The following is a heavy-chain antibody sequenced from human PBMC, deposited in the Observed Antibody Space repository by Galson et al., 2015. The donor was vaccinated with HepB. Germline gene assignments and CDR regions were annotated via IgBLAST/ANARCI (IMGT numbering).Heavy chain of an antibody. CDR3: AHSGVYTAAGAFDI. CDR1: GFSLSTSGVG. D-gene: IGHD6-13*01. CDR2: IYWDDDK. J-gene: IGHJ3*02. Sequence: PALVKPTQTLTLTCTFSGFSLSTSGVGVGWIRQPPGKALEWLALIYWDDDKRYSPSLKSRLTITKDTSKNQVVLTMTNMDPVDTATYYCAHSGVYTAAGAFDIWGQGTMVTVSS. V-gene: IGHV2-5*02.